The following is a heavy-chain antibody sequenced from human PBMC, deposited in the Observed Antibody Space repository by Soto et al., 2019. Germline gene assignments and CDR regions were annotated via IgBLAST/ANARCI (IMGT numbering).Heavy chain of an antibody. CDR3: ATLLGYCSGGSCYWGYYFYX. J-gene: IGHJ4*02. CDR2: IYYSGST. V-gene: IGHV4-31*03. D-gene: IGHD2-15*01. CDR1: GGSISSVGYY. Sequence: TLSLTCTVSGGSISSVGYYWSWIRQHPGKGLEWIGYIYYSGSTYYNPSLKSRVTISVDTSKNQFSLKLSSVTAADTAVYYCATLLGYCSGGSCYWGYYFYXWGQGTLVTVSX.